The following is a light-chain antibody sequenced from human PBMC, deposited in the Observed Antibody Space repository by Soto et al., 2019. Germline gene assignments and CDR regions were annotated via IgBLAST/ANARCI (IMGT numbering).Light chain of an antibody. CDR3: HQSGSSPLT. V-gene: IGKV3-20*01. J-gene: IGKJ3*01. Sequence: DIVLTQFPGTLSLSPGETATLSCRASQTLASNFLVWYQQKPGQAPRLLISSTSRRATGIPDRFSGSGSGTDFTLTISRLDPEDVAVYYCHQSGSSPLTFGPGTKVDVK. CDR1: QTLASNF. CDR2: STS.